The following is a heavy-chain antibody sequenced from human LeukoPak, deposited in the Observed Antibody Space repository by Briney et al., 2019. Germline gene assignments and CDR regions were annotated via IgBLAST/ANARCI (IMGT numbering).Heavy chain of an antibody. CDR2: IYPGDSDT. CDR1: GYSFTNYW. Sequence: GESLKIPCKGSGYSFTNYWIGWVRQMPGKGLEWMGIIYPGDSDTRYSPSFQGQVTISADKSISTAYLQWSSLKASDTAMYYCARPLRSRGFGESFDHWGQGTLVTVSS. CDR3: ARPLRSRGFGESFDH. D-gene: IGHD3-10*01. J-gene: IGHJ4*02. V-gene: IGHV5-51*01.